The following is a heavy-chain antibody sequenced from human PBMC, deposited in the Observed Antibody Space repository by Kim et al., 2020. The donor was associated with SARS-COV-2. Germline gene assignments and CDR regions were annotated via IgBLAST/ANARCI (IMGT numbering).Heavy chain of an antibody. V-gene: IGHV1-69*13. CDR3: ARDRARLTIFGVEPYYFDY. D-gene: IGHD3-3*01. CDR2: IIPIFGTA. J-gene: IGHJ4*02. CDR1: GCTFSSYA. Sequence: SVKVSCKASGCTFSSYAISWVRQAPGQGLEWMGGIIPIFGTANYAQKFQGRVTITADESTSTAYMELSSLRSEDTAVYYCARDRARLTIFGVEPYYFDYWGQGPLVTVSS.